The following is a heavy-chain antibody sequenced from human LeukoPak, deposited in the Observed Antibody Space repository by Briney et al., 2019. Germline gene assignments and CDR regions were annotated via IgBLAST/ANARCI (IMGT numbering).Heavy chain of an antibody. Sequence: ASVKVSCKASGGTFSSYAISWVRQAPGQGLEWMGGIIPIFGTANYAQKFQGRVTITADESTSTAYMELSSLRSEDTAVYYCARVGESITMVRGVMIPDYWGQGTLVTVSS. CDR2: IIPIFGTA. CDR3: ARVGESITMVRGVMIPDY. J-gene: IGHJ4*02. D-gene: IGHD3-10*01. CDR1: GGTFSSYA. V-gene: IGHV1-69*13.